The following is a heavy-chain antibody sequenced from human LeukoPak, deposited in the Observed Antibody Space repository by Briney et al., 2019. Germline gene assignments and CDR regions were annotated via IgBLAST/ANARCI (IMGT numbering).Heavy chain of an antibody. J-gene: IGHJ4*02. CDR2: ISYDGSNK. V-gene: IGHV3-30*04. CDR1: GFTFSSYA. CDR3: ARVLNHYYDSSGFDY. Sequence: GRSLRLSCAASGFTFSSYAMHWVRQAPGKGLEWVAVISYDGSNKYYADSVKGRFTISRDNSKNTLYLQMNSLRAEDTAVYYCARVLNHYYDSSGFDYWGQGTLVTVSS. D-gene: IGHD3-22*01.